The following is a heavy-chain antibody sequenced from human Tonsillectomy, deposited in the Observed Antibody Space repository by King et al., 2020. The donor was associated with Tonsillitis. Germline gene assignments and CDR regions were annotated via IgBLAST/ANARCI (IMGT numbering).Heavy chain of an antibody. V-gene: IGHV4-39*07. CDR2: FYYTGST. Sequence: LQLQESGPGLVKPSETLSLTCTVSGGSISSSSHYWDWIRQTPGKGLEWIGSFYYTGSTYSNASLKSRLTLSGDMSKNQFSLKLSSVTAADTAVYYCARFVVDTAMGDYDHYGMDVWGQGTTVTVSS. CDR1: GGSISSSSHY. D-gene: IGHD5-18*01. CDR3: ARFVVDTAMGDYDHYGMDV. J-gene: IGHJ6*02.